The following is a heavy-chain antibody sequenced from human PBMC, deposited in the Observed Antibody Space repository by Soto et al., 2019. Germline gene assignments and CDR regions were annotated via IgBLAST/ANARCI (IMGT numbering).Heavy chain of an antibody. V-gene: IGHV3-74*01. CDR1: GFTVEKYW. CDR3: ARVVIQYTSTNCGLPQGGMDA. J-gene: IGHJ6*04. Sequence: GGSLTLSCPASGFTVEKYWMHWVRQAAGEGLVWVSRINSDVSQTSYADSVKGRFTISRDNVKRTLYLQVTSLTVEDTAVYYCARVVIQYTSTNCGLPQGGMDAWGKGTTVTVSS. CDR2: INSDVSQT. D-gene: IGHD3-22*01.